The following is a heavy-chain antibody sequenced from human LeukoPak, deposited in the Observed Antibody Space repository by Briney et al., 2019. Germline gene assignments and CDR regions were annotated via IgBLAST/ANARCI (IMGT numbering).Heavy chain of an antibody. J-gene: IGHJ4*02. CDR3: ARDRCGSTSCYTLDA. Sequence: HPGGSLRLSCAASGFTFSSYAMHWVRQAPGKGLEWVAVISYDGSNKYYADSVKGRFTISRDNSKNTLYLQMNSLRAEDTAVYYCARDRCGSTSCYTLDAWGQGTLVTVSS. CDR2: ISYDGSNK. V-gene: IGHV3-30*04. CDR1: GFTFSSYA. D-gene: IGHD2-2*02.